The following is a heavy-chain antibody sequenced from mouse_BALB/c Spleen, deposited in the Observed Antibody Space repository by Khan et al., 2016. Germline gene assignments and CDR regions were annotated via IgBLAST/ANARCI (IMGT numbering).Heavy chain of an antibody. CDR3: ARKATWNFDY. J-gene: IGHJ2*01. V-gene: IGHV1-7*01. Sequence: VQLQESGAELAKPGASVKMSCKASGYTFTSYWMHWVKQRPGQGLEWIGYINPSTGYTEYNQKFKDKATLTADKSSSTAYMQLSSLTSEDSAVYYGARKATWNFDYWGQGTTLTVSS. CDR1: GYTFTSYW. CDR2: INPSTGYT.